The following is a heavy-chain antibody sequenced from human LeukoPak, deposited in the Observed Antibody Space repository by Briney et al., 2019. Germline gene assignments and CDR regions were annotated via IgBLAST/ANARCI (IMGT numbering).Heavy chain of an antibody. CDR1: GGSFSSGTYY. D-gene: IGHD3-16*01. V-gene: IGHV4-61*01. CDR3: ARRGIYRKTMDV. Sequence: SETLSLTCTVSGGSFSSGTYYWSWIRQPPGKGLEWIGYIYYSGSTNYNPSLKSRVTISVDTSKSQFSLKLSSVTAADTAVYYCARRGIYRKTMDVWGQGTTVTVSS. J-gene: IGHJ6*02. CDR2: IYYSGST.